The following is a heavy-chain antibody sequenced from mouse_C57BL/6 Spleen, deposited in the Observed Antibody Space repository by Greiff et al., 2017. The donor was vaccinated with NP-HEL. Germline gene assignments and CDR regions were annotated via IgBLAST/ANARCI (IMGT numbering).Heavy chain of an antibody. CDR3: TAFYGSSYVGYFDV. V-gene: IGHV6-3*01. Sequence: EVKLMESGGGLVQPGGSMKLSCVASGFTFSNYWMNWVRQSPEKGLEWVAQIRLKSDNYATHYAESVKGRFTISRDDSKSSVYLQMNNLRAEDTGIYYCTAFYGSSYVGYFDVWGTGTTVTVSS. J-gene: IGHJ1*03. D-gene: IGHD1-1*01. CDR2: IRLKSDNYAT. CDR1: GFTFSNYW.